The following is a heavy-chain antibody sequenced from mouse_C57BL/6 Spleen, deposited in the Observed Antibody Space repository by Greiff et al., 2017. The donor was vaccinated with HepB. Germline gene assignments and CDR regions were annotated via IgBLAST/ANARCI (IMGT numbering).Heavy chain of an antibody. J-gene: IGHJ4*01. Sequence: EVQLQQSGPELVKPGASVKISCKASGYTFTDYYMNWVKQSHGKSLEWIGDINPNNGGTSYNQKFKGKATLTVDKSSSTAYMELRSLTSEDSAVYYCARALYDYEDAMDYWGQGTSVTVSS. CDR3: ARALYDYEDAMDY. D-gene: IGHD2-4*01. CDR1: GYTFTDYY. CDR2: INPNNGGT. V-gene: IGHV1-26*01.